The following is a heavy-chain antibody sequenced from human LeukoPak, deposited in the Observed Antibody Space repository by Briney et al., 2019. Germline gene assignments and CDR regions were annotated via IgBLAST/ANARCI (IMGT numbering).Heavy chain of an antibody. J-gene: IGHJ4*02. CDR3: ASDPLTTVTNY. Sequence: GGSLRLSCAASGFTFSSYTMNWVRQAPGKGLEWVSSISGSSSYINYADSVKGRFTISRDNAKNSLYLQMNSLRAEDTAVYYCASDPLTTVTNYWGQGTLVTVSP. V-gene: IGHV3-21*01. CDR2: ISGSSSYI. CDR1: GFTFSSYT. D-gene: IGHD4-17*01.